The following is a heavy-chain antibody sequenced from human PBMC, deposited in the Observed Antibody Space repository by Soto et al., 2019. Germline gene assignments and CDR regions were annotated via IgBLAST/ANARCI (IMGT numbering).Heavy chain of an antibody. Sequence: PVMYMRISWTIYGLSFYRFAMTCVRQAPGKGLEWVATISGSDGKTYYADSVKGRFSISRDTSRNTLYLQMNSLRADDTAIYYCAKWSNLACWGQGSWVTVSS. V-gene: IGHV3-23*01. CDR2: ISGSDGKT. J-gene: IGHJ4*02. CDR3: AKWSNLAC. D-gene: IGHD3-3*01. CDR1: GLSFYRFA.